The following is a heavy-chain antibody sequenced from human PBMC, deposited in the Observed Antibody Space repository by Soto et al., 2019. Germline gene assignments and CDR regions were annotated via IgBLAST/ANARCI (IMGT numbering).Heavy chain of an antibody. CDR3: ARQGAALRDYYYGMDV. CDR2: IIPIFGTA. Sequence: QVPLVQSGAEVKKPGSSVKVSCKASGGTFSRYAISWVRQAPGQGLEWMGGIIPIFGTANYAQKFQGRVTITADESTSTAYMELSSLRSEDTAVYYCARQGAALRDYYYGMDVWGQGTTVTVSS. J-gene: IGHJ6*02. V-gene: IGHV1-69*12. D-gene: IGHD6-25*01. CDR1: GGTFSRYA.